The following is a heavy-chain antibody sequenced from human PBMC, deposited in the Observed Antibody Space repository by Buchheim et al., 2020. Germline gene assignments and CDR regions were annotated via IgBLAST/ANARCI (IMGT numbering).Heavy chain of an antibody. D-gene: IGHD6-13*01. CDR2: ISSSGSTI. Sequence: EVQLVESGGGLVQPGGSLRLSCAASGFTFSSYEMNWVRQAPGKGLEWVSYISSSGSTIYYADSVKGRFTISRENAKNSMYLQMNSLRAEDTAVYYCARLSSSWYRDYYYGMDVWGQGTT. V-gene: IGHV3-48*03. J-gene: IGHJ6*02. CDR3: ARLSSSWYRDYYYGMDV. CDR1: GFTFSSYE.